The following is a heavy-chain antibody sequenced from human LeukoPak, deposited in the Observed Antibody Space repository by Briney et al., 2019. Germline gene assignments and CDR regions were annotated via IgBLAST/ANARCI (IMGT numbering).Heavy chain of an antibody. CDR2: FSAYNGNT. D-gene: IGHD6-13*01. CDR1: RYTFTSYG. J-gene: IGHJ4*02. Sequence: ASVQVSSQASRYTFTSYGISWVRQAPGQGLESMGWFSAYNGNTNDAQQPQGRDTMTTDTSTSTAYMELRSLRPDDTPVYYCARDGVRSSSWQSDYWGQGTLVTVSS. CDR3: ARDGVRSSSWQSDY. V-gene: IGHV1-18*01.